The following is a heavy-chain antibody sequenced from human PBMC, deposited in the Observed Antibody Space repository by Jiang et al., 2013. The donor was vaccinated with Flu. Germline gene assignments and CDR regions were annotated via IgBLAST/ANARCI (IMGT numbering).Heavy chain of an antibody. CDR1: GYTFTSYG. V-gene: IGHV1-18*01. J-gene: IGHJ4*02. CDR3: ARDSGGPYCSGGSCPSIDY. D-gene: IGHD2-15*01. CDR2: ISAYNGNT. Sequence: SGAEVKKPGASVKVSCKASGYTFTSYGICWVRQAPGQGLEWMGWISAYNGNTHYAQKLQHRVTMTTDTSTSTAYMELRSLRSDDTAVYYCARDSGGPYCSGGSCPSIDYWGQGTLVTVSS.